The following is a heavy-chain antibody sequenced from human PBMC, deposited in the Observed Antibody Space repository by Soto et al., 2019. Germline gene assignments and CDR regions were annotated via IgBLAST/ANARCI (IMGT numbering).Heavy chain of an antibody. CDR3: AKEGGLSGSYYISSSYYFDY. CDR1: GFTFSSYG. V-gene: IGHV3-30*18. Sequence: QVQLVESGGGVVQPGRSLRLSCAASGFTFSSYGMRWVRQAPGKGLEWVAIISYDGSNTYYADSVKGRFTISRDNSKNTLYLQMNSLRAEDTSVYYCAKEGGLSGSYYISSSYYFDYWGQGTLVTVSS. D-gene: IGHD1-26*01. J-gene: IGHJ4*02. CDR2: ISYDGSNT.